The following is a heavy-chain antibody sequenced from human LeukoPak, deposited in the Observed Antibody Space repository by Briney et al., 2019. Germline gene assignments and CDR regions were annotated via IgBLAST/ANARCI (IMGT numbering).Heavy chain of an antibody. Sequence: GASVKVSCTASGYTFTGYYMHWVRQAPGQGLEWVGCINPDRSGTNYAQKFQGRVTMTRDTSISTAYMELSRLRSDDTAVYYCAILRYNWNHWGQGTLVTVSS. CDR2: INPDRSGT. D-gene: IGHD1-20*01. J-gene: IGHJ5*02. CDR3: AILRYNWNH. V-gene: IGHV1-2*02. CDR1: GYTFTGYY.